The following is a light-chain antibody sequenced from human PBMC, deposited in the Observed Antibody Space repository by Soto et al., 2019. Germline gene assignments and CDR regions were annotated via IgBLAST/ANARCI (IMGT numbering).Light chain of an antibody. Sequence: EIVLTQSPGTLSLSPGERATLSCRASQTVGNNLAWYQHRPGQAPRLLIYGASTRATGIPARFSGSGSGTDFTLTISRLEPEDFAVYYCQQYVGSSRTFGQGTKVDIK. CDR1: QTVGNN. CDR2: GAS. CDR3: QQYVGSSRT. V-gene: IGKV3-20*01. J-gene: IGKJ1*01.